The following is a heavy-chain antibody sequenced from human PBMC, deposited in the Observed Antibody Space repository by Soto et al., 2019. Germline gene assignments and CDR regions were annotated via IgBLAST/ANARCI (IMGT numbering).Heavy chain of an antibody. J-gene: IGHJ3*02. CDR3: ARDRVAGIWGDAFDI. CDR2: IVVGSGNT. CDR1: GFTFTSSA. V-gene: IGHV1-58*01. D-gene: IGHD3-16*01. Sequence: EASVKVSCKASGFTFTSSAVQWVRQARGQRLEWIGWIVVGSGNTNYAQKFQERVTITRDMSTSTAYMDLRSLTSDDTAVYYCARDRVAGIWGDAFDIWGQGTMVTVSS.